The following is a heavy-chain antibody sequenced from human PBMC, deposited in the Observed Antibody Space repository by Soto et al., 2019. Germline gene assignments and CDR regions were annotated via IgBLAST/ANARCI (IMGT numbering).Heavy chain of an antibody. CDR2: INEDGRAT. J-gene: IGHJ4*02. V-gene: IGHV3-74*01. D-gene: IGHD3-3*01. Sequence: EVQVVESGGGLVQPGGSLRLSCVGSGFSLNTYWMHWVRQVPGKGLEWIARINEDGRATSYVDAVKGRFTISRDNAGNTLYLQMNSLRLEDTAVYFCARGWVERLPRQPPSDYWGQGTLVTVSS. CDR3: ARGWVERLPRQPPSDY. CDR1: GFSLNTYW.